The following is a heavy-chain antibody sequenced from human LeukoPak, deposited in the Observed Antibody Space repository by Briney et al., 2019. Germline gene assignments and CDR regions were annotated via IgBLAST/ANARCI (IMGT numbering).Heavy chain of an antibody. J-gene: IGHJ5*02. CDR2: INPNSGGT. CDR3: ARSYYDFWSGYRGKNNWFDP. CDR1: GYTFTDHS. V-gene: IGHV1-2*04. D-gene: IGHD3-3*01. Sequence: ASVKVSCKASGYTFTDHSVHWVRQAPGQGLEWMGWINPNSGGTEFAQMFQGWVTMTRDTSISTAYMELRRLRSEDTAVYYCARSYYDFWSGYRGKNNWFDPWGQGTLVTVSS.